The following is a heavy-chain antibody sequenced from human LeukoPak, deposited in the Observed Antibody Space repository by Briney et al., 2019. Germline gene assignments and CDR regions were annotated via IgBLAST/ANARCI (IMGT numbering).Heavy chain of an antibody. V-gene: IGHV3-30*02. D-gene: IGHD6-19*01. CDR3: AKQGEWLVRQPRSYFDY. CDR1: GFTLSSSHG. CDR2: IGYDGSNK. J-gene: IGHJ4*02. Sequence: GGSLRLSCAASGFTLSSSHGMHWVRQTPGKGLEWVAFIGYDGSNKHYAESVKGRFTISRDNSKNTLYLQMNSLRAEDTAVYYCAKQGEWLVRQPRSYFDYWGQGTLVTVSS.